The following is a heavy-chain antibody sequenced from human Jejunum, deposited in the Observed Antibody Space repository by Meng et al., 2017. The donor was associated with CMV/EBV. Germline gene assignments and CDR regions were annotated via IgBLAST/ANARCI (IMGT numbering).Heavy chain of an antibody. V-gene: IGHV4-59*01. CDR1: GGSLSPYY. Sequence: CTVSGGSLSPYYWSWHRQPPGKGLEWIGYIYSRGSTNYNPSLKSRLTISVDTSKNQFSLRLTPVTAADAAVYYCARGGYNRPLDYWGQGALVTVSS. D-gene: IGHD6-25*01. CDR3: ARGGYNRPLDY. J-gene: IGHJ4*02. CDR2: IYSRGST.